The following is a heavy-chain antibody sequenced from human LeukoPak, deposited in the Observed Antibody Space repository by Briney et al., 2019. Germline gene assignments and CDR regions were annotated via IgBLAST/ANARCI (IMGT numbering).Heavy chain of an antibody. CDR2: INADNGDT. CDR3: ARDVSSSSDY. Sequence: ASVKVSCKASGYSFTNYAMHWVRQAPGQGLEWMGWINADNGDTKYSQEFQGRVTITRDTSASTAYMEVSSLRSEDTAVYYCARDVSSSSDYWGQGTLVTVSS. D-gene: IGHD6-6*01. V-gene: IGHV1-3*01. CDR1: GYSFTNYA. J-gene: IGHJ4*02.